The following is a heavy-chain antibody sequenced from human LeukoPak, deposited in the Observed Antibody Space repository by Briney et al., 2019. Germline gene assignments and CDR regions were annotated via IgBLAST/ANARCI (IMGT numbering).Heavy chain of an antibody. CDR3: ARGSYGELVYYYHMDV. V-gene: IGHV1-69*05. Sequence: AASVKVSCKASGGSISTYAISWVRQAPGQGLEWMGGIIPIFGTVNYAQKFQDRVKITTDESTTTAYMEVSSLRSDDTAVYYCARGSYGELVYYYHMDVWGKGTTVTVSS. D-gene: IGHD1-26*01. CDR2: IIPIFGTV. CDR1: GGSISTYA. J-gene: IGHJ6*03.